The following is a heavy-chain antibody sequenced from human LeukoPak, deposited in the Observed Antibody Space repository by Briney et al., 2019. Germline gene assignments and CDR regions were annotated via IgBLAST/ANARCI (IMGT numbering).Heavy chain of an antibody. J-gene: IGHJ4*02. CDR2: IYYSGST. CDR1: GGSISSGGYY. Sequence: SETLSLTCTVSGGSISSGGYYWSWIRQPPGKGLEWIGYIYYSGSTNYNPSLKSRVTISVDTSKNQFSLKLSSVTAADTAVYYCARANPVYSSGWYGAFDYWGQGTLVTVSS. CDR3: ARANPVYSSGWYGAFDY. D-gene: IGHD6-19*01. V-gene: IGHV4-61*08.